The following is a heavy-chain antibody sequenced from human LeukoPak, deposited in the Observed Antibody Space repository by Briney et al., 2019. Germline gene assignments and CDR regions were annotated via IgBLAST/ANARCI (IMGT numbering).Heavy chain of an antibody. D-gene: IGHD6-13*01. J-gene: IGHJ1*01. CDR3: AKGPPTSYSSSWQGYFQH. V-gene: IGHV3-23*01. Sequence: GGSLRLSCAASGFTFSSYAMSWVRQAPGKGLEWVSAISGSGGSTYYADSVKGRFTISRDNSKNTLYLQMNSLRAEDTAVYYCAKGPPTSYSSSWQGYFQHWGQGTLVTVSS. CDR1: GFTFSSYA. CDR2: ISGSGGST.